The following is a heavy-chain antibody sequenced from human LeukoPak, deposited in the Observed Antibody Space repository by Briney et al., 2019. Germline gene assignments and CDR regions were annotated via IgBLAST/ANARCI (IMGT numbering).Heavy chain of an antibody. D-gene: IGHD6-6*01. CDR3: ARDCGILVPENHYYYYYMDV. Sequence: PSQTLSLTCTVSGGSISSGSYYWSWIRQPAGKGLEWIGRIYTSGSTNYNPSLKSRVTISVDTSKNQFSLQLNSVTPEDTAVYYCARDCGILVPENHYYYYYMDVWGKGTTVTVSS. J-gene: IGHJ6*03. CDR2: IYTSGST. CDR1: GGSISSGSYY. V-gene: IGHV4-61*02.